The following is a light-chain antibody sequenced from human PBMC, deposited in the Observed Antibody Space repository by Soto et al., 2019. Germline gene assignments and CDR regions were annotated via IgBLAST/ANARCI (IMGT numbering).Light chain of an antibody. CDR1: SSNIGAGYD. Sequence: QSVLTQPPSLSGAPGQRVTISCTGTSSNIGAGYDVNWYQHLPGAAPKLLIYTNGNRPSGVPDRFSGSKSGTSASLAITGLQAEDEADYYCQSYDSGLSGSVFGGGTKLTVL. CDR3: QSYDSGLSGSV. V-gene: IGLV1-40*01. CDR2: TNG. J-gene: IGLJ3*02.